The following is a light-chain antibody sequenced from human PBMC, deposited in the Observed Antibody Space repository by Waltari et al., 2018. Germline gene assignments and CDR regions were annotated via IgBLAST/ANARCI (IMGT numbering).Light chain of an antibody. J-gene: IGLJ3*02. CDR2: AVT. V-gene: IGLV2-11*01. Sequence: QSALTQPRSVSGSPGQSVTISCTGTGSDVGDYNSVSWYQQHSGKAPKLVIYAVTNRPSVVPDRFPGSNSGNSASLTVSGLQAEYEADYYCCSYAGTWVFGGGTKLTVL. CDR1: GSDVGDYNS. CDR3: CSYAGTWV.